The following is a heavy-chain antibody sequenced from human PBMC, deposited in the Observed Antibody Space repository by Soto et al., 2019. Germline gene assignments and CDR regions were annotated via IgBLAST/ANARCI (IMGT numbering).Heavy chain of an antibody. J-gene: IGHJ4*02. Sequence: QVQLQQWGAGLLKPSETLSLTCAVYGGSFSDYYWSWIRQPPGKGLEWFGEINPSGSTNYNPSLKSRVTISVDTSKNQFSLKLSSVTAADTAVYYCARGLPGYSSSWYDYWGQGALVTVSS. V-gene: IGHV4-34*01. CDR1: GGSFSDYY. CDR3: ARGLPGYSSSWYDY. CDR2: INPSGST. D-gene: IGHD6-13*01.